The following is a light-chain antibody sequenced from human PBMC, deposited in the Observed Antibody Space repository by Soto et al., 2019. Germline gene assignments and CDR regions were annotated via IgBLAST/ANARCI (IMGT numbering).Light chain of an antibody. Sequence: DIQMTQSPSSISASVGDRVTITCRASQPISSWLAWYQQVPGQAPYLLIYPASTLQGGVPSRFSGSGSGTDFTLTSNSLQTEDCATYFCKLGYNLPRAFGQGTRVEI. CDR1: QPISSW. CDR2: PAS. V-gene: IGKV1-12*01. J-gene: IGKJ1*01. CDR3: KLGYNLPRA.